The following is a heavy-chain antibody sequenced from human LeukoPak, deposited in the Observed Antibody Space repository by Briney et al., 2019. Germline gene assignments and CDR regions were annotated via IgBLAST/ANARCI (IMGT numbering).Heavy chain of an antibody. CDR2: IYYSGST. J-gene: IGHJ4*02. D-gene: IGHD1-1*01. CDR3: ARGNWNFDY. CDR1: GGSISSYY. V-gene: IGHV4-59*01. Sequence: SETLSLTCTVSGGSISSYYWSWIRQPPGKGLEWIGYIYYSGSTNYNPSLKSRVTISVDTSKNQFSLKLSSVTAADTAVYYCARGNWNFDYWGQGTLVTVSS.